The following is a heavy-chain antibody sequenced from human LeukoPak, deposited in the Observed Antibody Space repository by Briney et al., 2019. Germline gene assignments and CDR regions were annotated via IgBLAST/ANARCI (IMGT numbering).Heavy chain of an antibody. CDR3: ARDSGYGFDY. CDR1: GFTFSAYW. Sequence: GGSLRLSCPAFGFTFSAYWMSWVRQAPGKGLEWVANIKQDGSERYYVDSVKGRFSISRDNAESSLFLQMNSLRAEDTAVYYCARDSGYGFDYWGRGTLVTVSS. CDR2: IKQDGSER. V-gene: IGHV3-7*01. D-gene: IGHD5-12*01. J-gene: IGHJ4*02.